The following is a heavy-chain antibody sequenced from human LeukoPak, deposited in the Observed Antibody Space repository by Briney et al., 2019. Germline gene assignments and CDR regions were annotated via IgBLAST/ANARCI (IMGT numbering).Heavy chain of an antibody. Sequence: PSETLSLTCTVSGGSFSSYYWSWIRQPPGKGLECIGYIYYTGSTNFNPSLKSRVTMSLDASKNQFSLKLNAVTAADTAVYYCATGRAAAGSLGYWGRGILVAVSS. CDR3: ATGRAAAGSLGY. D-gene: IGHD6-25*01. CDR2: IYYTGST. CDR1: GGSFSSYY. J-gene: IGHJ4*02. V-gene: IGHV4-59*01.